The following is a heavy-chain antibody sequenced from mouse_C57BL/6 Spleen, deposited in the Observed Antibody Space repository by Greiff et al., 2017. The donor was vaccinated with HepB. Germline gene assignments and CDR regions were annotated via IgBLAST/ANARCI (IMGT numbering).Heavy chain of an antibody. V-gene: IGHV5-16*01. CDR1: GFTFSDYY. J-gene: IGHJ1*03. Sequence: EVQVVESEGGLVQPGSSMKLSCTASGFTFSDYYMAWVRQVPEKGLEWVANINYDGSSTYYLDSLKSRFIISRDNAKNILYLQMSSLKSEDTATYYCARDGGYGSTWYFDVWGTGTTVTVSS. CDR2: INYDGSST. D-gene: IGHD1-1*01. CDR3: ARDGGYGSTWYFDV.